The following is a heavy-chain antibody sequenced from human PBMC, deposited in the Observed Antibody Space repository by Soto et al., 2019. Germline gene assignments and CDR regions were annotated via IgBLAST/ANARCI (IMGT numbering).Heavy chain of an antibody. D-gene: IGHD1-26*01. V-gene: IGHV3-23*01. CDR2: ISGSGGST. CDR3: AKEGSGGSPWGPHYFDY. J-gene: IGHJ4*02. CDR1: GFTFSSYA. Sequence: PGGSLRLSCAASGFTFSSYAMSWVRQAPGKGLEWVSAISGSGGSTYYADSVKGRFTISRDNSKNTLYLQMNSLRAEDTAVYYCAKEGSGGSPWGPHYFDYWGQGTLVTVSS.